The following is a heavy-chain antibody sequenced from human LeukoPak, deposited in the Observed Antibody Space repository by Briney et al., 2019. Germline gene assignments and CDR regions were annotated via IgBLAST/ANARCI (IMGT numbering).Heavy chain of an antibody. Sequence: SVKVSCKASGGTFITYAISWVRQAPGQGLEWMGGIIPIFGTTTFAQKFQGRVTLTADESTSTAYMELRSLRSDDTAVYYCAKGIAARAYNWFDPWGQGTLVTVSS. CDR1: GGTFITYA. V-gene: IGHV1-69*13. D-gene: IGHD6-6*01. J-gene: IGHJ5*02. CDR2: IIPIFGTT. CDR3: AKGIAARAYNWFDP.